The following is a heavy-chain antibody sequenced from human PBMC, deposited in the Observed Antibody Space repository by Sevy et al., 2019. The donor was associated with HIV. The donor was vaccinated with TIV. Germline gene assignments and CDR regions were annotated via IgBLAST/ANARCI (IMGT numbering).Heavy chain of an antibody. D-gene: IGHD3-10*01. V-gene: IGHV3-23*01. J-gene: IGHJ4*02. CDR3: AKDFLSPNYYGTQLDF. Sequence: GGSLRLSCATSGFTFNSYAMSRVRQAPWKGLEWVSTISTGSGFTYYADSVKGRFSISRDNFNNTLFLQMNSLRADDTAMYYCAKDFLSPNYYGTQLDFWGQGTVVTVSS. CDR2: ISTGSGFT. CDR1: GFTFNSYA.